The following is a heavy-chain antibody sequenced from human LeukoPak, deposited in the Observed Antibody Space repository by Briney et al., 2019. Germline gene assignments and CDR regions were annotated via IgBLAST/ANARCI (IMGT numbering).Heavy chain of an antibody. D-gene: IGHD1/OR15-1a*01. CDR1: GFSFSSST. V-gene: IGHV3-30*04. CDR2: ISYDGDIK. Sequence: GGSLRLSCAASGFSFSSSTMYWFRQAPGKGLDWVAVISYDGDIKYYADSVKGRFIISRDNSENTLHLQMNTLRAEDTAVYYCARDRGYLNSFDPWGQGTLVTVSS. J-gene: IGHJ5*02. CDR3: ARDRGYLNSFDP.